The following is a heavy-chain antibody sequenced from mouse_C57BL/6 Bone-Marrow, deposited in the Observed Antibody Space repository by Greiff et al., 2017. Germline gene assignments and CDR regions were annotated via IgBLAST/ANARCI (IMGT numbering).Heavy chain of an antibody. CDR1: GYTFTSYG. V-gene: IGHV1-81*01. J-gene: IGHJ3*01. CDR2: IYPRRGNT. CDR3: ARSRNWAWFAY. Sequence: VQLQQSGAELARPGASVKLSCKASGYTFTSYGISWVKQRTGQGLAWIGEIYPRRGNTYYNDTFKGKATLTADKSSSTSYMDLRSLTSEDSAVYFCARSRNWAWFAYWGQGTLVTVSA. D-gene: IGHD4-1*01.